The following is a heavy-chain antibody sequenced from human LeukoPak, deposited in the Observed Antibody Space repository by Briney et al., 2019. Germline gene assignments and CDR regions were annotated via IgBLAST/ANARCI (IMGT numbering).Heavy chain of an antibody. CDR1: GYTFTSYD. V-gene: IGHV1-8*01. Sequence: ASVKVSCKASGYTFTSYDINWVRQATGQGLEWMGWMNPNSGNTGYAQRFQGRVTMTRNTSISTAYMELSSLRSEDTAVYYCARGRAVRGAAQHFDYWGQGTLVTVSS. D-gene: IGHD6-6*01. J-gene: IGHJ4*02. CDR2: MNPNSGNT. CDR3: ARGRAVRGAAQHFDY.